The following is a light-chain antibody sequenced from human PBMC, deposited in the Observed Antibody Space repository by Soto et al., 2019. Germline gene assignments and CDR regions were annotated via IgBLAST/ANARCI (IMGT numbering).Light chain of an antibody. Sequence: DIVLTQSPGTLSSSPGEGVTLSCRASQSVSRSYLAWYQHKPGQAPRLLMYGASSRAIGIPDRFSGGGSGTDFTLTISRLEPEDFAVYYCQQYGSSGTFGQGTKVDIK. CDR2: GAS. CDR3: QQYGSSGT. V-gene: IGKV3-20*01. CDR1: QSVSRSY. J-gene: IGKJ1*01.